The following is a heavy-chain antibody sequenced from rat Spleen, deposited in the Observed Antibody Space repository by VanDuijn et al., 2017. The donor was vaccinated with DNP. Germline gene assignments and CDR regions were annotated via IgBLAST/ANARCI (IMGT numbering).Heavy chain of an antibody. D-gene: IGHD1-1*01. J-gene: IGHJ2*01. CDR2: IIYDGSRT. Sequence: EVQLVESGGGLVQPGRSLKLSCAASGFTFSDYSMAWVRQAPKKGLDWVATIIYDGSRTYYRASVKGRFTISRDNAKSTLYLQMDSLRSEDTATYYCTTHPGYHSGLNYFEYWGQGVMVTVSS. CDR3: TTHPGYHSGLNYFEY. V-gene: IGHV5S10*01. CDR1: GFTFSDYS.